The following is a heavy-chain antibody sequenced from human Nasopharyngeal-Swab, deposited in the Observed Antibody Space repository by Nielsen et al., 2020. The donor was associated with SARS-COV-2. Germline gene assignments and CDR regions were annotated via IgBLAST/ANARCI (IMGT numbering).Heavy chain of an antibody. CDR2: IIPIFGTA. Sequence: SVKVSCKASGYTFTGYYMHWVRQAPGQGLEWMGGIIPIFGTANYAQKFQGRVTITADESTSTAYMELRSLRSDDTAVYYCARGYCSSTSCYYFDYWGQGTLVTVSS. CDR3: ARGYCSSTSCYYFDY. J-gene: IGHJ4*02. D-gene: IGHD2-2*01. V-gene: IGHV1-69*13. CDR1: GYTFTGYY.